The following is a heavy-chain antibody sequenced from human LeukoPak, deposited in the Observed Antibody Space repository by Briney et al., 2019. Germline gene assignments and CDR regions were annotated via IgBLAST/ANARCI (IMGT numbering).Heavy chain of an antibody. CDR3: AREVRGWYYFDY. CDR1: GGSISSYY. J-gene: IGHJ4*02. Sequence: PSETLSLTCTVSGGSISSYYWSWIRQPPGKGLEWIGYIYYSGSTNYNPSLKSRVTISVDTSKNQFSLKLSSVTAADTAVYYCAREVRGWYYFDYWGQGTLVTVSS. V-gene: IGHV4-59*01. D-gene: IGHD6-19*01. CDR2: IYYSGST.